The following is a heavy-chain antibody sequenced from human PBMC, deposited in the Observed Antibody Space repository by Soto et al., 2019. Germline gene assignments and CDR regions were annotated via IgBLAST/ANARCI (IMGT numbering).Heavy chain of an antibody. D-gene: IGHD1-26*01. V-gene: IGHV1-69*01. CDR1: GGTFSSYA. CDR2: ITPIFGTA. Sequence: QVQLVQSGAEVKKPGSSVKVSCKASGGTFSSYAISWVRQAPGQGLEWMGGITPIFGTANYAQKFQGRVTITADESTSTAYMELSSLRSEDTAVYYCARPYSTAWSIVGATRHYYYYGMDVWGQGTTVTVSS. CDR3: ARPYSTAWSIVGATRHYYYYGMDV. J-gene: IGHJ6*02.